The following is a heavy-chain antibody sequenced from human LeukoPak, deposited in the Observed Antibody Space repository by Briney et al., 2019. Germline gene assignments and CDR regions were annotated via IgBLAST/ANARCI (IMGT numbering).Heavy chain of an antibody. CDR1: GGSISRTGYY. CDR3: AREGSIVPHQDLDY. J-gene: IGHJ4*02. D-gene: IGHD2-8*01. CDR2: IYYNGNI. V-gene: IGHV4-39*02. Sequence: SETLSLTCTVSGGSISRTGYYWGWIRQSPGKGLEWIGSIYYNGNIFYIPSLKSRVTISVDTAKNQLSLEVTSVTDADTAVYYCAREGSIVPHQDLDYWGQGTLVTVSS.